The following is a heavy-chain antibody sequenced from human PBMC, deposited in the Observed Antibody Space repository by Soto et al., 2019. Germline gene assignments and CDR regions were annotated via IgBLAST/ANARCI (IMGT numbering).Heavy chain of an antibody. CDR3: ARDWDLGVTWFDT. Sequence: SETLSLTCSVSGGSISSGYYYCSWIPHPPGKGLEWIGYIYYSVNTYYNPSLKSRVTISVDTSKNQFSLKLSSVTAADTAVYYCARDWDLGVTWFDTWGQGTLVTVSS. CDR1: GGSISSGYYY. V-gene: IGHV4-30-4*01. J-gene: IGHJ5*02. CDR2: IYYSVNT. D-gene: IGHD2-21*02.